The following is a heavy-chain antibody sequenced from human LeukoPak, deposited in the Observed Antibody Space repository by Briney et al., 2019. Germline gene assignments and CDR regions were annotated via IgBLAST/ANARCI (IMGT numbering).Heavy chain of an antibody. V-gene: IGHV3-9*01. CDR2: ISWNSGSI. CDR3: ARDLTGYYSFDY. Sequence: GRSLRLSCAASGFTFDDYAMHWVRQAPGKGLEWVSGISWNSGSIGYADSVKGRFTISRDNAKNSLYLQMSSLRPEDTALYYCARDLTGYYSFDYWGQGTLVTVSS. CDR1: GFTFDDYA. J-gene: IGHJ4*02. D-gene: IGHD3-9*01.